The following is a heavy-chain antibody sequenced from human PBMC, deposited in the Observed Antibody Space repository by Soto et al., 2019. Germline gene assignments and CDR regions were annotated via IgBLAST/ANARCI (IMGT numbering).Heavy chain of an antibody. J-gene: IGHJ6*02. CDR3: ARQGYSYGHNYYYGMDV. Sequence: PGESLKISCKGSGYSFTSYWIGWVRQMPGKGLEWMGIIYPGDSDTRYSPSFQGQVTISADKSISTAYLQWSSLKASDTAMYYCARQGYSYGHNYYYGMDVWGQGTTVTVSS. D-gene: IGHD5-18*01. V-gene: IGHV5-51*01. CDR2: IYPGDSDT. CDR1: GYSFTSYW.